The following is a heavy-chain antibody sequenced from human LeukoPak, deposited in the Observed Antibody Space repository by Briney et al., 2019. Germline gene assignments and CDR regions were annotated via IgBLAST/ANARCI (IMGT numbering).Heavy chain of an antibody. V-gene: IGHV4-59*01. CDR1: GGSISGYH. CDR3: ARDREQQLSDDYYYYGMDV. Sequence: PSETLSLTCNVSGGSISGYHWSWIRQPPGKGLEWLGYIYYSGSSNYNPSLKSRVTISADTSKNQFSLKLSSVTAADTAVYYCARDREQQLSDDYYYYGMDVWGQGTTVTVSS. CDR2: IYYSGSS. D-gene: IGHD6-13*01. J-gene: IGHJ6*02.